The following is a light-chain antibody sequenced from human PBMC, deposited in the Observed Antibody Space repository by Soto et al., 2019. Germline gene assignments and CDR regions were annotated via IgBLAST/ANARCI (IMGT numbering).Light chain of an antibody. Sequence: QSALTRPPSVSGSPGQSVTISCTGTSSDVGSYNRVSWYQQPPGTAPKLMIYEVSNRPSGVPDRFSGSKSGNTASLTISGLQAEDEADYYCSLYTSSSVVFGGGTKLTVL. CDR1: SSDVGSYNR. V-gene: IGLV2-18*01. CDR2: EVS. J-gene: IGLJ2*01. CDR3: SLYTSSSVV.